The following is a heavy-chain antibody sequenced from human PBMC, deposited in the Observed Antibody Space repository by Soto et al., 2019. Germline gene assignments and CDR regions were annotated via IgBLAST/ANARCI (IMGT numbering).Heavy chain of an antibody. D-gene: IGHD3-22*01. CDR1: GFTFSSYG. J-gene: IGHJ3*02. Sequence: GGSLRLSCAASGFTFSSYGMHWVRQAPGKGLEWVAVIWYDGSNKYYAGSVKGRFTISRDNSKNTLYLQMNSLRAEDTAVYYCARDPTYYYDTSGYPQGAFDIWGQGTMVTVSS. V-gene: IGHV3-33*01. CDR2: IWYDGSNK. CDR3: ARDPTYYYDTSGYPQGAFDI.